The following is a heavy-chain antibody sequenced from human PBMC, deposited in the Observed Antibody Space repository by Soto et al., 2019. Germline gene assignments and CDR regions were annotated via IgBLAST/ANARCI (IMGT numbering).Heavy chain of an antibody. D-gene: IGHD4-17*01. CDR1: GYTFTGYD. J-gene: IGHJ6*02. Sequence: QVQLVQSGAEVKKPGASVKVSCKASGYTFTGYDINWVRQATGQGLEWMGWMNPNSGNTGYAQKFQGRVTMTRNTSISTAYMELSSLRSEDTAVYYCAREVQVTTTYYYYGMDVWGQGTTVTVSS. V-gene: IGHV1-8*01. CDR2: MNPNSGNT. CDR3: AREVQVTTTYYYYGMDV.